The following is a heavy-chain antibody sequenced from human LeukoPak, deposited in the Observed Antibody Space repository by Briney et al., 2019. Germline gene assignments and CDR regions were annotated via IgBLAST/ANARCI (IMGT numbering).Heavy chain of an antibody. J-gene: IGHJ4*02. Sequence: GGSLRLSCAASGFTFSRYGMHWVRQAPGKGLDWVALIWYDGTNQYYADSVKGRFTISRDNSKNTLYLQMNSLRAEDTALYYCAREVSQPYYFDSWGQGTLVTVSS. CDR1: GFTFSRYG. CDR2: IWYDGTNQ. D-gene: IGHD2-2*01. V-gene: IGHV3-33*01. CDR3: AREVSQPYYFDS.